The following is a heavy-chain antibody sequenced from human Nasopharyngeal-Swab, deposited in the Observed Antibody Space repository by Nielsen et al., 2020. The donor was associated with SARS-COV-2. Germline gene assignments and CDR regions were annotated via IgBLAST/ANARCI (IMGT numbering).Heavy chain of an antibody. CDR1: GFTFSDYY. V-gene: IGHV3-11*05. CDR3: ARGLGRGLLWFGELLK. D-gene: IGHD3-10*01. CDR2: ISSSSSYT. J-gene: IGHJ4*02. Sequence: GESLKISCAASGFTFSDYYMSWLRQAPGKGLEWVSYISSSSSYTNYADSVKGRFTISRDNAKNSLYLQMNSLRAEDTAVYYCARGLGRGLLWFGELLKWGQGTLVTVSS.